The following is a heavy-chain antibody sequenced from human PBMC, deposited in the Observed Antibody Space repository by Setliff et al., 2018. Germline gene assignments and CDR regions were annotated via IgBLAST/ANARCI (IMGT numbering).Heavy chain of an antibody. D-gene: IGHD6-13*01. V-gene: IGHV1-2*02. Sequence: ASVKVSCKASGYTFTGYYMHWVRQAPGQGLEWMGWINPNSGGTNYAQKFQGRVTMTTDTSTSTAYMELRSLRSDDTAVYYCAREVGSRLDYWGQGTLVTVSS. J-gene: IGHJ4*02. CDR2: INPNSGGT. CDR3: AREVGSRLDY. CDR1: GYTFTGYY.